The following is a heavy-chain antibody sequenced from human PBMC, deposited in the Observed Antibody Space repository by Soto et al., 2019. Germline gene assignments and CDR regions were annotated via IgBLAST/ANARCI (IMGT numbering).Heavy chain of an antibody. Sequence: PSETLSLTCAVSGYSISSGYYCGWIRQPPGKGLEWIGSIYHSGSTYYNPSLKSRVTISVDTSKNQFSLKLSSVTAADTAVYYCARVKGSITMVRGGPTAFDYWGQGTLVTVSS. D-gene: IGHD3-10*01. V-gene: IGHV4-38-2*01. J-gene: IGHJ4*02. CDR2: IYHSGST. CDR1: GYSISSGYY. CDR3: ARVKGSITMVRGGPTAFDY.